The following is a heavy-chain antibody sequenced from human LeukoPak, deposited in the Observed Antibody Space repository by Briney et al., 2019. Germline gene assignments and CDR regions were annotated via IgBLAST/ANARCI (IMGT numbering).Heavy chain of an antibody. CDR2: FDPEDGET. CDR3: ATGDPRVPYYYYGMDV. V-gene: IGHV1-24*01. J-gene: IGHJ6*02. CDR1: GYTLTELS. Sequence: GASVKVSCKVSGYTLTELSMHWVRQAPGKGLEWMGGFDPEDGETIYAQKFQGRVTMTEDTSTDTAYMELSSLRSEDTAVYYCATGDPRVPYYYYGMDVWGQGTTVTVSS.